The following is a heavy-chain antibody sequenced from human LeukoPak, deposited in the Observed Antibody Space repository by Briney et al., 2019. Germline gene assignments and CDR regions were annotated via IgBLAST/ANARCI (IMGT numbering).Heavy chain of an antibody. Sequence: PGGSLRLSCAASGITLSTFWMSWVRQAPGKGLEWVANINQDGSEKYYVDSVRGRFAISRDNAKNSLYLQMNSLRPEDTAMYYCARGSSGWYNPGTDYWGQGTLVTVSS. CDR2: INQDGSEK. J-gene: IGHJ4*02. CDR3: ARGSSGWYNPGTDY. D-gene: IGHD6-19*01. CDR1: GITLSTFW. V-gene: IGHV3-7*01.